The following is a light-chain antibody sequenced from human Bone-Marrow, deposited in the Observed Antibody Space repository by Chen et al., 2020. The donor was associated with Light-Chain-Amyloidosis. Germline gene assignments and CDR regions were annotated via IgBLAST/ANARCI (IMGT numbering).Light chain of an antibody. Sequence: QSALTQPASVSGSPGQSITISCTGTSGDVGTYYYVSWYQQHPGKAPKVMIYAVSNRPAGISNRFSDSKSGNTASLTISELQAEDEADYYCSSFTSSSSYVFGPGTKVTVL. J-gene: IGLJ1*01. CDR1: SGDVGTYYY. CDR2: AVS. CDR3: SSFTSSSSYV. V-gene: IGLV2-14*01.